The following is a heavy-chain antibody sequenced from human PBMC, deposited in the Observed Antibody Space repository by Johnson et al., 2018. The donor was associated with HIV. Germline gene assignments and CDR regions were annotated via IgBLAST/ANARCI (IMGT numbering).Heavy chain of an antibody. CDR2: IHWNGGST. V-gene: IGHV3-20*04. Sequence: VQLVESGGGVVRPGGSLRLACAASGFIFDDYGMSWVRQTPGKGLEWVSGIHWNGGSTGYADAVKGRFTISRDNAKNSLSLQMNTLRAEDTALHYCARDWNEAVRAFDIWGQGTMVTVSS. D-gene: IGHD1-1*01. CDR3: ARDWNEAVRAFDI. J-gene: IGHJ3*02. CDR1: GFIFDDYG.